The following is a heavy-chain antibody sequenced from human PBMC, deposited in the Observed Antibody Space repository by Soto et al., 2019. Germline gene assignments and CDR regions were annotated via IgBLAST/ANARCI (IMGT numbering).Heavy chain of an antibody. CDR2: IYYSGST. CDR3: ARQGIQLWQKYYYYYGMDV. V-gene: IGHV4-31*03. D-gene: IGHD5-18*01. Sequence: SETLSLTCTVSGGSISSGGYYWSWIRQHPGKGLEWIGYIYYSGSTYYNPFLKSRVTISVDTSKNQFSLKLSSVTAADTAVYYCARQGIQLWQKYYYYYGMDVWGQGTTVTVSS. CDR1: GGSISSGGYY. J-gene: IGHJ6*02.